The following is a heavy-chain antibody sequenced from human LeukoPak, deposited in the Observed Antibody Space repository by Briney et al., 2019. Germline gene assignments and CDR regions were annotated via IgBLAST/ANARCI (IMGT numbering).Heavy chain of an antibody. D-gene: IGHD6-13*01. CDR1: GGSISSYY. V-gene: IGHV4-59*01. CDR2: IYYSGST. CDR3: ASGWGSSWRYYYYGMDV. Sequence: SETLSLTYTVSGGSISSYYWSWIRQPPGKGLEWIGYIYYSGSTNYNPSLKSRVTISVDASKYQFSLKLSSVTAADTAVYYCASGWGSSWRYYYYGMDVWGQGTTVTVSS. J-gene: IGHJ6*02.